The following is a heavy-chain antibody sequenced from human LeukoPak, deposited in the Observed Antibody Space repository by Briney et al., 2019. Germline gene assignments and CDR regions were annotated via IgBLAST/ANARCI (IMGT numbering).Heavy chain of an antibody. Sequence: ASVKVSCKVSGYTLTKLSMHWVRQAPGKGLEWMGGFDPEDGETIYAQKFQGRVTMTEDTSTDTAYMELSSLRSEDTAVYYCATEIFTRVLRYSTQNFDYWGQGTLVTVSS. CDR1: GYTLTKLS. D-gene: IGHD3-9*01. V-gene: IGHV1-24*01. J-gene: IGHJ4*02. CDR2: FDPEDGET. CDR3: ATEIFTRVLRYSTQNFDY.